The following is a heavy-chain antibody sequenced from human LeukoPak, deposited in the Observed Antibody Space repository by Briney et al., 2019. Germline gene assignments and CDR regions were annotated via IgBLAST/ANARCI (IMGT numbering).Heavy chain of an antibody. Sequence: SETLSLTCTVSGGSISSYYWSWIRQPPGKGLEWIGYIYYSGSTNYNPSLKSRVTISVDTSKNQFSLKLSSVTAADTAVYYCARAEGKLYDNWFDPWGQGTLVTVSS. J-gene: IGHJ5*02. D-gene: IGHD2/OR15-2a*01. V-gene: IGHV4-59*01. CDR2: IYYSGST. CDR3: ARAEGKLYDNWFDP. CDR1: GGSISSYY.